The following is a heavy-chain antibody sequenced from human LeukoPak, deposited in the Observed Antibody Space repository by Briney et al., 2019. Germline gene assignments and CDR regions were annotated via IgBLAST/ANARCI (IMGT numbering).Heavy chain of an antibody. CDR1: GFIFSSYW. Sequence: GGSLRLSCTASGFIFSSYWMTWVRQVPGKGLEWVANMNEDRSEKYYVGSVKGRFTISRDNAQNSLLQMNSLRAEDTAVYYCARINDDWGQGTLVTVSS. CDR2: MNEDRSEK. J-gene: IGHJ4*02. V-gene: IGHV3-7*01. D-gene: IGHD3-16*01. CDR3: ARINDD.